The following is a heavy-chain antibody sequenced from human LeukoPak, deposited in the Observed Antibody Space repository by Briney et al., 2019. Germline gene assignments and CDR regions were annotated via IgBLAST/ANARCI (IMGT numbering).Heavy chain of an antibody. V-gene: IGHV1-24*01. D-gene: IGHD2-8*01. CDR3: ATSDIVLMVYAPLYGMDV. Sequence: ASVKVSCKVSGYTLTELSMHWVRQAPGKGLEWMGGVDPEDGETIYAQKFQGRVTMTEDTSTDTAYMELSSLRSEDTAVYYCATSDIVLMVYAPLYGMDVWGQGTTVTVSS. J-gene: IGHJ6*02. CDR1: GYTLTELS. CDR2: VDPEDGET.